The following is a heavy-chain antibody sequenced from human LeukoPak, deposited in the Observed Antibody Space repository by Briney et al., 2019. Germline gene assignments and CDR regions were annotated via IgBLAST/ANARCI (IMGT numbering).Heavy chain of an antibody. Sequence: ASVKVSCKASGGTFSSYTISWVRQAPGQGLEWRGRIIPILGIANYAQKFQGRVTITADKSTSTAYMELSSLRSEDTAVYYCARDSVLVPAATFDYWGQGTLVTVSS. V-gene: IGHV1-69*04. CDR2: IIPILGIA. D-gene: IGHD2-2*01. CDR1: GGTFSSYT. J-gene: IGHJ4*02. CDR3: ARDSVLVPAATFDY.